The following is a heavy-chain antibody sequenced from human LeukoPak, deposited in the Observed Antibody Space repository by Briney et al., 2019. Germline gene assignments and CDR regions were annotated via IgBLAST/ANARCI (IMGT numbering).Heavy chain of an antibody. CDR2: SSYTGKT. Sequence: SETLSLTCVVSGASVSSSHWNWIRQLPGKGLEWIGCSSYTGKTDYNPSLTSRVTISLDTSKNQVSLKLRSVTAADTAVYYCSEGYFEPFDHWGQGTLVTVSS. CDR1: GASVSSSH. V-gene: IGHV4-59*02. J-gene: IGHJ4*02. CDR3: SEGYFEPFDH. D-gene: IGHD2/OR15-2a*01.